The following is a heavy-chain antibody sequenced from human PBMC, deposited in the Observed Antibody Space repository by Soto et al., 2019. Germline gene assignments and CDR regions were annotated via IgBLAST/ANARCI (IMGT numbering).Heavy chain of an antibody. J-gene: IGHJ3*02. CDR1: GFSFSTYA. V-gene: IGHV3-23*01. Sequence: EVQLLESGGNLVQPGVSLRLSCAASGFSFSTYALTWVRQVPGKGLEWVSGISASGATTYSADSVKGRFTISRDNSKNTVFLHMTSLIAEDTALYYCAKWTDTVVEAALAGGAFDIWGQGTTVTVSS. CDR2: ISASGATT. CDR3: AKWTDTVVEAALAGGAFDI. D-gene: IGHD2-2*01.